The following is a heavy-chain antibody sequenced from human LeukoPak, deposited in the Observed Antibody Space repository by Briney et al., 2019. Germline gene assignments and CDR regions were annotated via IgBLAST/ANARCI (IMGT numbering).Heavy chain of an antibody. CDR3: TIVANYNWFDP. J-gene: IGHJ5*02. Sequence: GGSLRLSCAASGFTFSSYSMNWVRQAPGKGLEWVSYISSSSSTIYYADSVKGRFTISRDNAKNSLYLQMNSLRAEDTAVYYCTIVANYNWFDPWGQGTPVTVSS. CDR1: GFTFSSYS. D-gene: IGHD4/OR15-4a*01. CDR2: ISSSSSTI. V-gene: IGHV3-48*04.